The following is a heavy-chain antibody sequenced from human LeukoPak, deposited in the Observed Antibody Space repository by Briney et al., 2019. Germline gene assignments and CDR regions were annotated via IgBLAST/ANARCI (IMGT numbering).Heavy chain of an antibody. CDR2: ISAYNGNT. CDR1: GYTFTSYG. Sequence: ASVKVSCTASGYTFTSYGISWVRQAPGQGLEWMGWISAYNGNTNYAQKLQGRVTMTTDTSTSTAYMELRSLRSDDTAVYYCARVQVFPKDPLCDYWGQGTLVTVSS. CDR3: ARVQVFPKDPLCDY. D-gene: IGHD2-21*01. J-gene: IGHJ4*02. V-gene: IGHV1-18*01.